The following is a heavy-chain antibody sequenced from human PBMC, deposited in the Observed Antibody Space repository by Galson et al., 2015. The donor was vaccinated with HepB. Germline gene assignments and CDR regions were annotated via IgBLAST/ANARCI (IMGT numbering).Heavy chain of an antibody. CDR3: TTNSYCSSTSCYKGERNYYYYYMDV. CDR2: LKSKTDGGTT. V-gene: IGHV3-15*07. J-gene: IGHJ6*03. CDR1: GFTFSNTW. Sequence: SLRLSCAASGFTFSNTWMNWVRQAPGKGLEWVGRLKSKTDGGTTDYAAPVQGRITISGDDSKNTLYLQMNSLKTEDTAIYYCTTNSYCSSTSCYKGERNYYYYYMDVWGKGTTVTVS. D-gene: IGHD2-2*02.